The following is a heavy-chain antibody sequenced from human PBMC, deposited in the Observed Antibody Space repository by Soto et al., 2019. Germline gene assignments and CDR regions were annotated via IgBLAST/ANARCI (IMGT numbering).Heavy chain of an antibody. Sequence: QVQLQESGPGLVKPSQTLSLTCTVSGGSISSGDYYWSWIRQPPGKGLEWIGYIYYSGSTYYNPSLKRRVTISVDTSKNQSSLKLSSVTAADTAVYYCARLLNYYGSGTSSNDYWGQGTLVTVSS. J-gene: IGHJ4*02. D-gene: IGHD3-10*01. V-gene: IGHV4-30-4*01. CDR2: IYYSGST. CDR3: ARLLNYYGSGTSSNDY. CDR1: GGSISSGDYY.